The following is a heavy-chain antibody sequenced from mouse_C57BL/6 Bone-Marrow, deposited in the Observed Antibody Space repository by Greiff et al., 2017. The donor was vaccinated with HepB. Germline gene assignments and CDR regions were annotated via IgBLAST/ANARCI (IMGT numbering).Heavy chain of an antibody. D-gene: IGHD1-1*01. J-gene: IGHJ4*01. V-gene: IGHV1-80*01. CDR2: IYPGDGDT. CDR1: GYAFSSYW. CDR3: ARSTITTVVAPYYAMDY. Sequence: QVQLQQSGAELVKPGASVKISCKASGYAFSSYWMNWVKQRPGKGLEWIGQIYPGDGDTNYNGKFKGKATLTADKSSSTAYMQLSSLTSEDSAVYFCARSTITTVVAPYYAMDYWGQGTSVTVSS.